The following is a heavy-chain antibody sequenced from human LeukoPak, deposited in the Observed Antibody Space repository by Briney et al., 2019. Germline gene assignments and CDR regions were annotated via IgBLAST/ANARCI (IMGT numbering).Heavy chain of an antibody. CDR2: INPNSGGT. Sequence: ASVKVSCKASGYTFTGYYMHWVRQAPGQGLEWMGWINPNSGGTNYAQKFQGRVTMTRDTSISTAYMELSRLRSDDTAVYYCAREGGGYSDFWSGYLDPWGQGTLVTVSS. CDR1: GYTFTGYY. CDR3: AREGGGYSDFWSGYLDP. V-gene: IGHV1-2*02. J-gene: IGHJ5*02. D-gene: IGHD3-3*01.